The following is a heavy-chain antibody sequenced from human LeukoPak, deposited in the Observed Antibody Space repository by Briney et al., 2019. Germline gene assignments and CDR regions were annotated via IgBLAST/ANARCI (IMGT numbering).Heavy chain of an antibody. V-gene: IGHV3-21*01. CDR2: ISSSSSYI. CDR3: ARGGIAAAGTFDY. CDR1: GFTFSSYS. D-gene: IGHD6-13*01. J-gene: IGHJ4*02. Sequence: PGGSLRLSCAASGFTFSSYSMNWVPQAPGKGLEWVSSISSSSSYIYYADSVKGRFTISRDNAKNSLYLQMNSLRAEDTAVYYCARGGIAAAGTFDYWGQGTLVTVSS.